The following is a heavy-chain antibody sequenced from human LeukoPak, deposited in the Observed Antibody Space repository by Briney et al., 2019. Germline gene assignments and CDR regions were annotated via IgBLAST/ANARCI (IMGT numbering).Heavy chain of an antibody. D-gene: IGHD3-22*01. CDR3: AKFRYYYDSSGYRDY. J-gene: IGHJ4*02. Sequence: GGSLRLSCVASGFTFSIHAMSWVRQAPGKGLEWVSTIGGTAVATDYADSVKGRFTFSRDNSKNTLFLQMNSLRAEDTAVYYCAKFRYYYDSSGYRDYWGQGTLVTVSS. V-gene: IGHV3-23*01. CDR2: IGGTAVAT. CDR1: GFTFSIHA.